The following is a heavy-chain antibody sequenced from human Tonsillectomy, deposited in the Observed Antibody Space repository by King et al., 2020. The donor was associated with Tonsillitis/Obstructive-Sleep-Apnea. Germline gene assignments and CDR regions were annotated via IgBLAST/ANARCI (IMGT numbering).Heavy chain of an antibody. V-gene: IGHV4-31*03. D-gene: IGHD4-17*01. CDR3: ARGTTVKSFDY. J-gene: IGHJ4*02. CDR2: IYYSGNT. CDR1: GGSISSGGYY. Sequence: LQLQESGPGLVKPSQTLSLTCTVSGGSISSGGYYWSWIRQHPGKGLEWIGCIYYSGNTYYNPSLKSRLTISVDTSKNQFSLKLGSVTPADTAVYYCARGTTVKSFDYWGQGTLVTVSS.